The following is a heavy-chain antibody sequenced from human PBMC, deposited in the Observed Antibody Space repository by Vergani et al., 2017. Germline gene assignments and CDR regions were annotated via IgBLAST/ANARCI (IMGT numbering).Heavy chain of an antibody. CDR2: IYYSGST. D-gene: IGHD2-2*01. V-gene: IGHV4-59*08. CDR1: GGSISSYY. J-gene: IGHJ5*02. Sequence: QVQLQESGPGLVKPSETLSLTCTVSGGSISSYYWSWIRQPPGKGLEWIGYIYYSGSTNYNPSLKSRVTISVDTSKNQFSLKLSSVTVADTAVYYCARLKYQDNWFDPWGQGTLVTVSS. CDR3: ARLKYQDNWFDP.